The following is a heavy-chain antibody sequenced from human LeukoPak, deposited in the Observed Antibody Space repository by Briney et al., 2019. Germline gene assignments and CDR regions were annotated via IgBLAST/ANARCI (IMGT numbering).Heavy chain of an antibody. CDR3: ARGRRDAYNYYFDY. D-gene: IGHD5-24*01. J-gene: IGHJ4*02. CDR2: VYYTGNT. Sequence: PSETLSLTCTVSGVSISSSNSYWGWIRQPPGKGLEWIGSVYYTGNTYYNASLKSRVTIVIDTSKNQISLRLSSVTAADTAVYYCARGRRDAYNYYFDYWGQGALVTVSS. V-gene: IGHV4-39*07. CDR1: GVSISSSNSY.